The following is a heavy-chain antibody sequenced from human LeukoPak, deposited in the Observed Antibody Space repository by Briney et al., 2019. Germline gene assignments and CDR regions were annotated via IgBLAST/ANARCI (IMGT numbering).Heavy chain of an antibody. CDR1: GGTFSSYA. D-gene: IGHD1-7*01. CDR2: IISIFGTA. Sequence: VASVQVSCQASGGTFSSYAISGVRQAPGQGLAWMGWIISIFGTANYAQKFQGRVTITTDESTSTAYMELSSLRSEDTAVYYCGRGKYNWNYLDAFDIWGQGTMVTVSS. CDR3: GRGKYNWNYLDAFDI. J-gene: IGHJ3*02. V-gene: IGHV1-69*05.